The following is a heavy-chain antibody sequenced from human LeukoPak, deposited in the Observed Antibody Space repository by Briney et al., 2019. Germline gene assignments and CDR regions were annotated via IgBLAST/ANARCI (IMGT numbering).Heavy chain of an antibody. CDR2: ISSSGSTT. J-gene: IGHJ4*02. CDR3: TRDNYDSSGYYFD. Sequence: TGGSLRLSCAASGFTFSSYEMNWVRQAPGKGLEWVSYISSSGSTTHYADSVKGRFTISRDNAKNSLYLQMNSLGAEDTAVYYCTRDNYDSSGYYFDWGQGTLVTVSS. D-gene: IGHD3-22*01. CDR1: GFTFSSYE. V-gene: IGHV3-48*03.